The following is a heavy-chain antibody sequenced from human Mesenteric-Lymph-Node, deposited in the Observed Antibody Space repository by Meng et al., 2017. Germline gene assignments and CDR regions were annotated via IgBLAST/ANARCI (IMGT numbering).Heavy chain of an antibody. D-gene: IGHD1-26*01. V-gene: IGHV1-69*05. CDR2: IIPIFGTA. CDR3: ASPDIVGATTGGFDY. J-gene: IGHJ4*02. CDR1: GGTFSSYA. Sequence: SVKVSCKASGGTFSSYAISWVRQAPGQGLEWMGGIIPIFGTASYAQKFQGRVTITTDESTSTAYMELSSLRSEDTAVYYCASPDIVGATTGGFDYWGQGTLVTVSS.